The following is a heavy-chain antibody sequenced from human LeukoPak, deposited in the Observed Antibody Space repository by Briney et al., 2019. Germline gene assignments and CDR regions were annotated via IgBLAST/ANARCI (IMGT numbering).Heavy chain of an antibody. Sequence: GGSLRLSCAASGFTFSSYAMSWVRQAPGKGLEWVSAISGSGGSTYYADSVKGRFTISRDNSKNTLYLQMNSLRAEDTAVYYCALNYQHRSRRSRGFDYWGQGTLVTVSS. CDR1: GFTFSSYA. V-gene: IGHV3-23*01. CDR3: ALNYQHRSRRSRGFDY. J-gene: IGHJ4*02. CDR2: ISGSGGST. D-gene: IGHD5-24*01.